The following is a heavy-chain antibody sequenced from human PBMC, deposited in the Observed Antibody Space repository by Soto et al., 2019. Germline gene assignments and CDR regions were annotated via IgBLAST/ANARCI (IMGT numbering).Heavy chain of an antibody. D-gene: IGHD3-22*01. CDR1: GGSISSYY. CDR2: IYYSGST. J-gene: IGHJ4*02. Sequence: QVQLQESGPGLVKPSETLSLTCTVSGGSISSYYWSWIRQPPGKGLEWIGYIYYSGSTNYNPSLKSRVTISVDTSKNQFSLKLSSVTAADTPVYYCARDSYYYDSSGFDYWGQGTLVTVSS. CDR3: ARDSYYYDSSGFDY. V-gene: IGHV4-59*01.